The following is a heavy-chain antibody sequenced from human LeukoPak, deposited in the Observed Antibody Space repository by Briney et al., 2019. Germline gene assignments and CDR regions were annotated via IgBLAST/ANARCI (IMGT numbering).Heavy chain of an antibody. J-gene: IGHJ4*02. Sequence: ASVKVSCKASGYTFTGYYIHWVRQAPGQGLEWMGWINTIRGDTDYAQKFQGRVTLTRDTSISTADMELSRLRSDDTAVYSCARDLGGAHYFDYWGQGTLVTVSS. CDR1: GYTFTGYY. CDR2: INTIRGDT. CDR3: ARDLGGAHYFDY. V-gene: IGHV1-2*02. D-gene: IGHD3-16*01.